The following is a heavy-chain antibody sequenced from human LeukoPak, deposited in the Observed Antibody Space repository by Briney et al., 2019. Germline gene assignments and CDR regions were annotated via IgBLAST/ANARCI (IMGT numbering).Heavy chain of an antibody. CDR1: GFSFSNYG. CDR3: AKNQGQWLVPVDY. Sequence: PGGSLRLSCAASGFSFSNYGMSWFRQAPGKGLEWVSSMSGSGGSTYYADSVKGRFTISRDNSKNTLYLQMNNLRAEDTALYYCAKNQGQWLVPVDYWGQGTLVTVSS. V-gene: IGHV3-23*01. CDR2: MSGSGGST. D-gene: IGHD6-19*01. J-gene: IGHJ4*02.